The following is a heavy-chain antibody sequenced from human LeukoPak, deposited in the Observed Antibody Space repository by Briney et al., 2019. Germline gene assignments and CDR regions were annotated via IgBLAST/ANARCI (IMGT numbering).Heavy chain of an antibody. D-gene: IGHD5-18*01. CDR3: ARVGAELWHHYYYMDV. J-gene: IGHJ6*03. V-gene: IGHV1-69*04. Sequence: SVKVSCKASGGTFSSYAISWVRQAPGQGLEWMGRIIPILGIANYAQKFQGRVTITADESTSTAYMELSSLRSEDTAVYYCARVGAELWHHYYYMDVWGKGTTVTVSS. CDR1: GGTFSSYA. CDR2: IIPILGIA.